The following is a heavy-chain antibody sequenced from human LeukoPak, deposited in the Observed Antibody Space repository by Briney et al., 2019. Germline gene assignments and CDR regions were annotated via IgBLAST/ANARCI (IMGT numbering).Heavy chain of an antibody. CDR1: GYTFTSYA. CDR3: ARLKYCTNGVCYAGFDY. Sequence: ASVKVSCKASGYTFTSYAMHWVRQAPGQRLEWMGWINAGNGNTKYSQKFQGRVTITRDTFADTAYMELSSLRSEDTAVYYCARLKYCTNGVCYAGFDYWGQGTLVTVSS. CDR2: INAGNGNT. D-gene: IGHD2-8*01. J-gene: IGHJ4*02. V-gene: IGHV1-3*01.